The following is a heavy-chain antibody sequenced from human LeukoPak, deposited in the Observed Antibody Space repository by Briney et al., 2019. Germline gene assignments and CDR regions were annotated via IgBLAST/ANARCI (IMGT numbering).Heavy chain of an antibody. CDR2: INSDGSGI. Sequence: GGSLRLSCAVSGFTLSSYWMHRVRQLPGKGLVWVSRINSDGSGISYAGSVKGRFTISRDNAKNTLYLQMNSLRVEDTAVYYCARGNAHAFDIWGQGTMVTVSS. CDR3: ARGNAHAFDI. J-gene: IGHJ3*02. CDR1: GFTLSSYW. V-gene: IGHV3-74*01.